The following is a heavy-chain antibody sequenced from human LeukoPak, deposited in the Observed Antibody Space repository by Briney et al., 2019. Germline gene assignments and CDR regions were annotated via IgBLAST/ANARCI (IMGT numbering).Heavy chain of an antibody. J-gene: IGHJ3*02. CDR1: GFTFSSYA. Sequence: GGSLRLSCAASGFTFSSYAMSWVRQAPGKGLEWDSAISGSGGSTYYADSVKGRFTISRDNSKNTLYLQMNSLRAEDTAVYYCASHRRWFGEFHAFDIWGQGTMVTVSS. CDR3: ASHRRWFGEFHAFDI. D-gene: IGHD3-10*01. CDR2: ISGSGGST. V-gene: IGHV3-23*01.